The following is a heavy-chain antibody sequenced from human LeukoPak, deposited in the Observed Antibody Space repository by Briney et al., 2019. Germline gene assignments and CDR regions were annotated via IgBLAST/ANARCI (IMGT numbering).Heavy chain of an antibody. V-gene: IGHV4-39*02. D-gene: IGHD4-17*01. J-gene: IGHJ3*01. Sequence: SETLSLTCTVSGGSMSSSSYYWGWIRQPPGKGLEWIGSIYYGGSTYYNPSLKSRVTISVDTSKNQFSLKLSSVTAADTAVYYCATDYGDYVGYWGQGTMVTVSS. CDR1: GGSMSSSSYY. CDR2: IYYGGST. CDR3: ATDYGDYVGY.